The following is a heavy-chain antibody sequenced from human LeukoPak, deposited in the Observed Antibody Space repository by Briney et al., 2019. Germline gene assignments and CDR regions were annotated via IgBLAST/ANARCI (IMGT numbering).Heavy chain of an antibody. CDR3: VRDSRPGGAMGLYHNFDF. V-gene: IGHV3-7*01. CDR1: GFKFSDFW. Sequence: GGSLRLSCAASGFKFSDFWMSWVRQTPGEGLEWVANIKEDGSEEYHVDSVKGRFTISRDNTKSSLFLQMNSLRGDDTAVYYCVRDSRPGGAMGLYHNFDFWGQGTLVTVSS. J-gene: IGHJ4*02. D-gene: IGHD3-16*01. CDR2: IKEDGSEE.